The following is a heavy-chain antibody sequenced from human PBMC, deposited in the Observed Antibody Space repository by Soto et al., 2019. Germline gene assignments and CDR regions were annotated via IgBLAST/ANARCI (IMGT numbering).Heavy chain of an antibody. CDR1: GGSFSGYY. D-gene: IGHD2-2*01. J-gene: IGHJ5*02. Sequence: SETLSLTCAVYGGSFSGYYWSWIRQPPGKGLEWIGEINHSGSTNYNPSLKSRVTISVDTSKNQFSLKLSSVTAADTAVYYCARRLRVVPAAHGGFDPWGQGTLVTVSS. V-gene: IGHV4-34*01. CDR2: INHSGST. CDR3: ARRLRVVPAAHGGFDP.